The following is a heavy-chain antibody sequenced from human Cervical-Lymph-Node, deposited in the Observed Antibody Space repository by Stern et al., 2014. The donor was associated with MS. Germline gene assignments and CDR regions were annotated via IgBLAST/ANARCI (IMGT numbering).Heavy chain of an antibody. CDR1: GFTFKNAW. CDR2: IKDKIDGGTT. D-gene: IGHD3-22*01. J-gene: IGHJ4*02. Sequence: EVQLVESGGGLVKPGGSLRLSCAASGFTFKNAWVSWVRQAPGKGLEWVGRIKDKIDGGTTDYAAPVKGRFTISRDDSKDTLYLELNSLKTEDTAVYYCTTVRYDRSAKPDFWGQGTLVTVSS. V-gene: IGHV3-15*01. CDR3: TTVRYDRSAKPDF.